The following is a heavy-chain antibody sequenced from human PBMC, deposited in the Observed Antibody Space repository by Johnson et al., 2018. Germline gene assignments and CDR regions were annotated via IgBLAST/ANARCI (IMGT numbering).Heavy chain of an antibody. V-gene: IGHV3-33*01. CDR2: IWYDGSNK. Sequence: QVQLVQSGGGVVQPGRSLRLSCAASGFTFSSYGMHWVRQAPGKGLEWVAVIWYDGSNKYYADPVKGRFTLSRDNSKNPLYLQMNSLRAEDTAVYYCARDAWDPNGDAFDIWGQGTMVTVSS. CDR1: GFTFSSYG. D-gene: IGHD1-26*01. CDR3: ARDAWDPNGDAFDI. J-gene: IGHJ3*02.